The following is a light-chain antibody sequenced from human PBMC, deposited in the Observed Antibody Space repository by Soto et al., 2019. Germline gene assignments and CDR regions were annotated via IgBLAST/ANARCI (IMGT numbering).Light chain of an antibody. CDR3: QQYGSSPPYT. Sequence: EIVVTQSPGTLSFSPGERATLSCRASQSVSSRYLAWYQQNPGQAPRHLIYGASSRATGIPDRFSGSGSGTDFTLTISRLETEDVAVYYCQQYGSSPPYTFGQGTKLEIK. V-gene: IGKV3-20*01. J-gene: IGKJ2*01. CDR1: QSVSSRY. CDR2: GAS.